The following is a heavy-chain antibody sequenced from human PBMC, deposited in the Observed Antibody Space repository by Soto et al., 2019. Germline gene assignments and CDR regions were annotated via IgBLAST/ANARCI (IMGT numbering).Heavy chain of an antibody. CDR2: ISGSGGST. J-gene: IGHJ4*02. CDR3: AKDYVDIVATALDY. D-gene: IGHD5-12*01. V-gene: IGHV3-23*01. CDR1: GFTFSSYA. Sequence: PGGSLRLSCAASGFTFSSYAMSWVRQAPGKGLEWVSAISGSGGSTYYADSVKGRFTISRDNSKNTLYLQMNSLRAEDTAVYYCAKDYVDIVATALDYWGQGTLVTVS.